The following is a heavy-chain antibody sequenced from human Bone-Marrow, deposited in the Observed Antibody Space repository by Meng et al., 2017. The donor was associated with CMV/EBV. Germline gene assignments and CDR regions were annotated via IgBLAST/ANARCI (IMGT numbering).Heavy chain of an antibody. D-gene: IGHD3-3*01. J-gene: IGHJ6*04. V-gene: IGHV4-34*01. CDR1: GGSFSGYY. CDR2: INHSGST. Sequence: SETLSLTCAVYGGSFSGYYWSWIRQPPGKGLEWIGEINHSGSTNHNPSLKSRVTISVDTSKNQFSLKLSSVTAADTAVYYCARGGKMFGVVDIDYYYYGMDVWGEGSTVTVSS. CDR3: ARGGKMFGVVDIDYYYYGMDV.